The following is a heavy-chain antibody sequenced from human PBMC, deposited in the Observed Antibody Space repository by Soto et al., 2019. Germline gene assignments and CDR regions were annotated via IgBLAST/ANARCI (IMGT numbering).Heavy chain of an antibody. D-gene: IGHD5-18*01. J-gene: IGHJ4*02. CDR1: GFTFSSYA. CDR2: ISGSGGST. Sequence: EVQLLESGGGLVQPGGSLRLSCAASGFTFSSYAMSWVRQAPGKGLEWVSAISGSGGSTYYADSVKGRFTISRDNSKNTLYLQMNSLRAEDTAVYYCAKDYDASRGYSYGYDYWGQGTLVTVSS. V-gene: IGHV3-23*01. CDR3: AKDYDASRGYSYGYDY.